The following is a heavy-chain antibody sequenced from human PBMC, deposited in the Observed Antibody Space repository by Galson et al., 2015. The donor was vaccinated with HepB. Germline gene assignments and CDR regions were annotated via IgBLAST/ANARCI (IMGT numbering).Heavy chain of an antibody. CDR3: AKGDDYGGYGAHYFDY. CDR1: GFTFRSFA. V-gene: IGHV3-23*01. Sequence: SLRLSCAASGFTFRSFAMIWVRQAPGKGLEWVSGISGSGGSKYYADSVKGRFTLSRDNSKNTVYLQMKSLRAEDTAVYYCAKGDDYGGYGAHYFDYWGQGTLVTVSS. D-gene: IGHD4-17*01. CDR2: ISGSGGSK. J-gene: IGHJ4*02.